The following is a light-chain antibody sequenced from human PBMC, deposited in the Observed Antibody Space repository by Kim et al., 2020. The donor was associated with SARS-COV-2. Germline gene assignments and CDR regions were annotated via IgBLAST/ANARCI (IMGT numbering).Light chain of an antibody. V-gene: IGKV1-16*02. CDR3: QQYKIYPYT. CDR2: AAS. Sequence: DIQMTQSPSSLSASVGDRVTITCRASQGIINYLAWFQRKPGKAPKSLIYAASILQSGVPSKFSGSGSGTDFTLTINSLQPEDFATYYCQQYKIYPYTFGQGTKLEIK. CDR1: QGIINY. J-gene: IGKJ2*01.